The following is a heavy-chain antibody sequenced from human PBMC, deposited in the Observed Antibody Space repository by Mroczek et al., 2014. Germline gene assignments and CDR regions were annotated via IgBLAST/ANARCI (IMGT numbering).Heavy chain of an antibody. CDR1: GGSISSSSYY. D-gene: IGHD6-19*01. J-gene: IGHJ3*02. V-gene: IGHV4-39*01. CDR3: ARSIAVAGTNAFDI. Sequence: QVQLQQWGPGLVKPSQTLSLTCTVSGGSISSSSYYWGWIRQPPGKGLEWIGSIYYSGSTYYNPSLKSRVTISVDTSKNQFSLKLSSVTAADTAVYYCARSIAVAGTNAFDIWGQGTMVTVSS. CDR2: IYYSGST.